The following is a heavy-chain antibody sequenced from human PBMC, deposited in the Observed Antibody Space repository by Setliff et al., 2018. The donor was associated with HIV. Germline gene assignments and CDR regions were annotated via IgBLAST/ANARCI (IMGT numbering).Heavy chain of an antibody. CDR1: GGSISSGGFY. D-gene: IGHD2-15*01. CDR3: ARARRAGSGPKYFQH. Sequence: PSETLSLTCTVTGGSISSGGFYWTWIRQPPGKGLEWIGYIYHSGSTYYNPSLKSRVTISVDTSKNQFSLKLSSVTAADTAVYYCARARRAGSGPKYFQHWGQGTLVTVSS. J-gene: IGHJ1*01. CDR2: IYHSGST. V-gene: IGHV4-30-2*01.